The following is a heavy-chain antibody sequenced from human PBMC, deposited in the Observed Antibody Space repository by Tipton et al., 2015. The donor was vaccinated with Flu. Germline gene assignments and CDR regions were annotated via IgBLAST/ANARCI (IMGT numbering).Heavy chain of an antibody. D-gene: IGHD6-13*01. CDR1: GGSISSYY. CDR2: IYYSGST. CDR3: ARGENDGAASSWFDP. V-gene: IGHV4-59*01. Sequence: LSCTVSGGSISSYYWSWIRQPPGKGLEWIGYIYYSGSTNYNPSLKSRVTISVDTSKNQFSLKLGSVTAADTAVYYCARGENDGAASSWFDPWGQGTLVTVSS. J-gene: IGHJ5*02.